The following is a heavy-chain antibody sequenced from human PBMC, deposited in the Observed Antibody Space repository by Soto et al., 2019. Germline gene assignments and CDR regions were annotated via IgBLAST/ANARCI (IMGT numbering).Heavy chain of an antibody. CDR3: AHSEDSDSPHY. V-gene: IGHV2-5*01. Sequence: GPTLVNHTQTLTLTCSFSGFSLDTSGVGVGWIRQPPGKALDWLALIYWNDDKRYNPSLKSRLTITKVTSKNQVVLTMTNMDPVDTATYYCAHSEDSDSPHYWGQGTLVTVSS. J-gene: IGHJ4*02. CDR1: GFSLDTSGVG. D-gene: IGHD2-21*02. CDR2: IYWNDDK.